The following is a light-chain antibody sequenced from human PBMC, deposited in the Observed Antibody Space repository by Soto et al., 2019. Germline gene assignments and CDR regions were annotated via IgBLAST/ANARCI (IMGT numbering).Light chain of an antibody. Sequence: EIVFTQSPATLSVSPGERVTLSCRASQSVRSNLAWYQQKPGQAPRILIYGASTRETGLPAMFSGSGAGTDFTLTISSLQPDDIATDSCQQYNSYSWTFGQGTQVDIK. CDR3: QQYNSYSWT. CDR2: GAS. CDR1: QSVRSN. V-gene: IGKV3D-15*01. J-gene: IGKJ1*01.